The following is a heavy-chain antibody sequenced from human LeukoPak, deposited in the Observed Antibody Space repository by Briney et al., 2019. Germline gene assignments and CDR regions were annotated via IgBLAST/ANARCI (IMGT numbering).Heavy chain of an antibody. D-gene: IGHD3-22*01. Sequence: SETLSLTCGVTGVSISSYYWNWIRQPPGKGLEWIGYIYYSVNTNYNPSLKSRVTISGDTSKNQFSLNLSSVTAADTAVYYCARDYYDSSGLDYWGQGTLVTVSS. CDR1: GVSISSYY. V-gene: IGHV4-59*12. CDR2: IYYSVNT. J-gene: IGHJ4*02. CDR3: ARDYYDSSGLDY.